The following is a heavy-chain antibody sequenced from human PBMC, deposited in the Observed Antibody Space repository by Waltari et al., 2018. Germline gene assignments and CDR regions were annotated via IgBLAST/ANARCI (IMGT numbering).Heavy chain of an antibody. V-gene: IGHV4-34*01. D-gene: IGHD2-2*01. J-gene: IGHJ6*02. Sequence: QVQLQQWGAGLLKPSETLSLTCAVYGGSFSGYYWRWIRQPPGKGLEWIGEINHSGSTNYNPSLKSRVTISVDTSKNQFSLKLSSVTAADTAVYYCAREYCSSTSCYGMDVWGQGTTVTVSS. CDR3: AREYCSSTSCYGMDV. CDR2: INHSGST. CDR1: GGSFSGYY.